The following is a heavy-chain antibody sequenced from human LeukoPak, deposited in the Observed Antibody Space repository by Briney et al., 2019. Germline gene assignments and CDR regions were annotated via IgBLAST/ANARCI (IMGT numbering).Heavy chain of an antibody. Sequence: SETLSLTCTVSGYSISSGYYWGWIRQPPGKGLEWIGNIYHSGSTYYNPSLKSRVTISVDTSKNQFSLKLSSVTAADTAVYYCAKLNNYDLMIDYWGQGTLVTVSS. D-gene: IGHD3-3*01. V-gene: IGHV4-38-2*02. J-gene: IGHJ4*02. CDR1: GYSISSGYY. CDR2: IYHSGST. CDR3: AKLNNYDLMIDY.